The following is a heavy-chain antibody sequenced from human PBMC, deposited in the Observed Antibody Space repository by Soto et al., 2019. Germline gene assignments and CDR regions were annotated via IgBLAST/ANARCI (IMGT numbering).Heavy chain of an antibody. J-gene: IGHJ6*02. Sequence: QVQLVESGGGVVQPGRSLRLSCAASGFTFSSYAMHWVRQAPGKGLEWVAVISYDGSNKYYADSVKGRFTISRDNSKNTLYLQMNSLRAEDTAVYYCARDTPAGQLDHTANKYYYYYGMDVWGQGTTVTVSS. CDR2: ISYDGSNK. CDR1: GFTFSSYA. D-gene: IGHD6-6*01. V-gene: IGHV3-30-3*01. CDR3: ARDTPAGQLDHTANKYYYYYGMDV.